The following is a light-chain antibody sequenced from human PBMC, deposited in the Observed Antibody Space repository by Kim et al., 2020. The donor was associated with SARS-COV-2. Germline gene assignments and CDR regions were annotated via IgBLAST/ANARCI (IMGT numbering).Light chain of an antibody. CDR3: QQYNNSPPIT. J-gene: IGKJ5*01. CDR1: QSVSSS. V-gene: IGKV3-15*01. CDR2: GAS. Sequence: EIVLTQSPATLSVSPGERATLSCRASQSVSSSLAWYQQKPGQAPRLLIYGASTRATGIPARCSGSGSGTEFTLTTSSLRSEDFAVYYCQQYNNSPPITFGPGTRLEIK.